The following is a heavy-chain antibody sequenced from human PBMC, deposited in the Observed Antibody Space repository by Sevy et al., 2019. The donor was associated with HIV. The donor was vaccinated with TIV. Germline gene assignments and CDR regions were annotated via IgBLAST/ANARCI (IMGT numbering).Heavy chain of an antibody. Sequence: ASVKVSCKTSGYTFNTFGINWVRQAPGQGLQWVGWVSAYDGNTKYVQKLQGRVSMTTETSTSTVYMELRSLRSDDTAVYYCARDSIPLVQGIIITPYYYGMDVWDQGTTVTVSS. D-gene: IGHD3-10*01. CDR3: ARDSIPLVQGIIITPYYYGMDV. J-gene: IGHJ6*02. CDR1: GYTFNTFG. CDR2: VSAYDGNT. V-gene: IGHV1-18*04.